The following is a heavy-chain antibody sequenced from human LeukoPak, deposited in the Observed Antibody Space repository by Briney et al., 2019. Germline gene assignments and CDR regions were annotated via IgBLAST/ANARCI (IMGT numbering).Heavy chain of an antibody. D-gene: IGHD5-18*01. CDR1: GYSISSGYY. Sequence: TSSETLSLTCTVSGYSISSGYYWGWIRQPPGKGLEWIGSIYHSGSTYYNPSLKSRVTVSVDTSKNQFSLKLSSVTAADTAVYYCARGDARGYSYGHFHFDHWGHGTLVTVSS. J-gene: IGHJ4*01. V-gene: IGHV4-38-2*02. CDR3: ARGDARGYSYGHFHFDH. CDR2: IYHSGST.